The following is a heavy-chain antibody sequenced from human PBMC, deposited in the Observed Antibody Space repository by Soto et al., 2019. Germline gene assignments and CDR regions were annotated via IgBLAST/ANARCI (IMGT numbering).Heavy chain of an antibody. CDR3: ARDFGHGHCSGGSCYTLDH. J-gene: IGHJ4*02. CDR2: IIPMFGTA. CDR1: GGTFSSSA. D-gene: IGHD2-15*01. V-gene: IGHV1-69*01. Sequence: QVQLVQCGAEEQKPGSSVKVSCKASGGTFSSSAISWVRQAPGQGLEWMGGIIPMFGTAQYAQRFQDRVTITADESTSTAYMELSSLSSDDTAVYYCARDFGHGHCSGGSCYTLDHWGQGTLVVVSS.